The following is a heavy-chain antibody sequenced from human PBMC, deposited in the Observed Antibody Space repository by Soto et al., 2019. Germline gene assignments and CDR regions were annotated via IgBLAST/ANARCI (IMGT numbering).Heavy chain of an antibody. CDR1: GCTYSSDA. CDR3: ARAHYDFWSGYYLQWFDP. D-gene: IGHD3-3*01. Sequence: ASVKVSCKASGCTYSSDAISWVRQAPGQGLEWMGWISAINGNTNYAQKFQGRVTMTTDTSTSTAYMELRSLRSDDTAVYYCARAHYDFWSGYYLQWFDPWGQGTLVTVS. J-gene: IGHJ5*02. CDR2: ISAINGNT. V-gene: IGHV1-18*01.